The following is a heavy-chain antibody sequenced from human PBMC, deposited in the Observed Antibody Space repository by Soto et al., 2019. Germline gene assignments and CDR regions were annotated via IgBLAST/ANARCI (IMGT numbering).Heavy chain of an antibody. J-gene: IGHJ6*02. D-gene: IGHD5-12*01. V-gene: IGHV3-11*06. CDR3: ARDRGGYDRLYYYHGMDV. CDR1: GFTCSAYY. Sequence: VGSLRLCCAASGFTCSAYYMSWIRQARGKGLEYISYISSSSGSTNYADSVKGRFTISRDNAKNTLYLQMSSLRDEDTAVYYCARDRGGYDRLYYYHGMDVWGQGTTVTVSS. CDR2: ISSSSGST.